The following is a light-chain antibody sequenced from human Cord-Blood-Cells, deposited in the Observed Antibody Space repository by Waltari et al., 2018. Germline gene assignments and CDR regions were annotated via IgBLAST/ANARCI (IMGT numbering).Light chain of an antibody. V-gene: IGKV1-5*01. Sequence: DIQMTQSPSTLSASVGDRLTITCRASQGISSWLAWYQQKPGKAPKLLIYDASSLESGVPSRFSGSGSGTEFTLTISSLQPDDFATYYCQQYNSYSWTFGQGTKVEIK. CDR1: QGISSW. CDR2: DAS. CDR3: QQYNSYSWT. J-gene: IGKJ1*01.